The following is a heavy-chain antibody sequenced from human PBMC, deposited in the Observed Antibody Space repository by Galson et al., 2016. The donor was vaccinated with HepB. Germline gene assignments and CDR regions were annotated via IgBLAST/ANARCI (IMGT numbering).Heavy chain of an antibody. CDR1: GLILAHAW. Sequence: SLRLSCAGSGLILAHAWMNWVRQAPGKGLEWVGHIKTRAEGGPTDFAAPAIGRFTISRDDSKNTVYLHMNSLKIEDTAIYYCCADVSDSDGQIPDYWGQGTLVTVSS. J-gene: IGHJ4*02. D-gene: IGHD5-24*01. CDR3: CADVSDSDGQIPDY. CDR2: IKTRAEGGPT. V-gene: IGHV3-15*01.